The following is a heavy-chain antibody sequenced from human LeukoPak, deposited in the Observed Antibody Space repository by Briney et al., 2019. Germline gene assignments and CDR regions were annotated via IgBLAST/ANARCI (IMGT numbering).Heavy chain of an antibody. CDR1: GFTFSGYA. J-gene: IGHJ4*02. D-gene: IGHD4/OR15-4a*01. CDR2: IDGDYNT. CDR3: ARAQTMVAYPFLY. Sequence: GGSLRLSCAASGFTFSGYAMNWVRQAPGKGLEWVSSIDGDYNTFYADSVKGRFAISRDNAKNSLYLQMNGLRAEDTAVYYCARAQTMVAYPFLYWGQGTLVTVSS. V-gene: IGHV3-21*06.